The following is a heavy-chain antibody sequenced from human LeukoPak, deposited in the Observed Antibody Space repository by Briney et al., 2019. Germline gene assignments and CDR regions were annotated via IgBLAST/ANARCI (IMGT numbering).Heavy chain of an antibody. J-gene: IGHJ4*02. CDR2: ISAYNGNT. CDR1: GYTLTSYG. CDR3: ARLFRFLEWLDY. D-gene: IGHD3-3*01. V-gene: IGHV1-18*01. Sequence: ASVKVSCKASGYTLTSYGISWVRQAPGQGLEWMGWISAYNGNTNYAQKLQGRVTMTTDTSTSTAYMELRSLRSDDTAVYYCARLFRFLEWLDYWGQGTLVTVSS.